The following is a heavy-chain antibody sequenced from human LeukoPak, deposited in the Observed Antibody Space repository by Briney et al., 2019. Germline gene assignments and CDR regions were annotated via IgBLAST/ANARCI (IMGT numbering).Heavy chain of an antibody. CDR1: GFIFSRDS. J-gene: IGHJ4*02. V-gene: IGHV3-48*01. D-gene: IGHD2/OR15-2a*01. Sequence: GGSLRLSCAASGFIFSRDSMNWVRQAPGKGLEWVAYINGGGSPIYYADSVRGRFTISRDNTKNSLYLQMNSLRAEDTAVYYCVRDNPRCCGVIPSNIDDYWGQGTLVTVSS. CDR3: VRDNPRCCGVIPSNIDDY. CDR2: INGGGSPI.